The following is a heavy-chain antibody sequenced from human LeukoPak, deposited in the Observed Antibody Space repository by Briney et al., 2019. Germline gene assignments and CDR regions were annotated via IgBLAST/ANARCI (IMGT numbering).Heavy chain of an antibody. CDR2: IYHSGST. V-gene: IGHV4-38-2*01. CDR1: GYSISSGYY. D-gene: IGHD3-22*01. J-gene: IGHJ3*02. Sequence: SETLSLTCAVSGYSISSGYYWGWIRQPPGKGLEWIGSIYHSGSTYYNPSLKSRVTISADTSKNQFSLKLSSVTAADTAGYYCATQGEYGGSGYYGAFDIWGQGTMVTVSS. CDR3: ATQGEYGGSGYYGAFDI.